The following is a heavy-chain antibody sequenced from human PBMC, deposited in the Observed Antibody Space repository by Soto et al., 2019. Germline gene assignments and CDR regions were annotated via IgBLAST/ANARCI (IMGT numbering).Heavy chain of an antibody. CDR3: ASCSGGSCQGDYYYYGMDV. Sequence: QVQLVQSGAEVKKPGSSVKVSCKASGGTFSSYAISWVRQAPGQGLEWMGGSIPIFGTANYAQKFQGRVTITADESTSTAYMELSSLRSEDTAVYYCASCSGGSCQGDYYYYGMDVWGQGTTVTVSS. V-gene: IGHV1-69*01. D-gene: IGHD2-15*01. CDR1: GGTFSSYA. J-gene: IGHJ6*02. CDR2: SIPIFGTA.